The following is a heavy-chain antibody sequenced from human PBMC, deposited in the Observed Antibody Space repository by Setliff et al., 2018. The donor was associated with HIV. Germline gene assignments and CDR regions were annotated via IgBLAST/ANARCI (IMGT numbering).Heavy chain of an antibody. Sequence: SETLSLTCTVSGGSISSGSYYWSWIRQPAGKGLEWIGHIHTSGSTQYNPSLKGRVTISADTSKNQFSLNLGSVTAAETAVYYCARVGYHGSGRYSFDYWGQGTLVTVSS. D-gene: IGHD3-10*01. CDR3: ARVGYHGSGRYSFDY. V-gene: IGHV4-61*09. J-gene: IGHJ4*02. CDR2: IHTSGST. CDR1: GGSISSGSYY.